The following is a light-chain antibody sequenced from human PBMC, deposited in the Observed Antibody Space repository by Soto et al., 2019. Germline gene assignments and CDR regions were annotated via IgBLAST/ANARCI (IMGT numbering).Light chain of an antibody. CDR1: QDIGHY. CDR2: DTS. V-gene: IGKV1D-8*01. J-gene: IGKJ2*01. CDR3: QQYYTFPLYT. Sequence: VIWMTQSPSFLSAIGGDRVTISCRMSQDIGHYLAWYRQKPGKAPELLIYDTSRLQTGAPSRFSGSGSGTYFTLTISSLQSEDFATYYCQQYYTFPLYTFGQGTKLEI.